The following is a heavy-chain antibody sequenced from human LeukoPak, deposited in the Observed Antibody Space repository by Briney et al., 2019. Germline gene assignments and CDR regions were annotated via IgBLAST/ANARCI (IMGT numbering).Heavy chain of an antibody. Sequence: PGGSLRLSCAASGFTFSSYAMSWVRQAPGKGLEWVSYIASSDSTIYYADSVKGRFTISRDNAKNSLYLQMNSLRAEDTAVYYCARDRFRYDNSGYYYIFDYWGQGTLVTVSS. CDR1: GFTFSSYA. D-gene: IGHD3-22*01. CDR3: ARDRFRYDNSGYYYIFDY. CDR2: IASSDSTI. V-gene: IGHV3-48*01. J-gene: IGHJ4*02.